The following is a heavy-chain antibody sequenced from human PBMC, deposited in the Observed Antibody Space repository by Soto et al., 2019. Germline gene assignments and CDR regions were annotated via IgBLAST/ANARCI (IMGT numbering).Heavy chain of an antibody. J-gene: IGHJ4*02. Sequence: EVQVLESGGGLVQPGGSLRLSCAASGFTFSSYAMRWVRQAPGKGLEWVSAISGSGGSTYYADSVKGRFTISRDNSKNTLYLQMNSLRAEETAVYYCARRGSGSYYAYWGQGTRVTVSS. CDR3: ARRGSGSYYAY. CDR2: ISGSGGST. V-gene: IGHV3-23*01. D-gene: IGHD1-26*01. CDR1: GFTFSSYA.